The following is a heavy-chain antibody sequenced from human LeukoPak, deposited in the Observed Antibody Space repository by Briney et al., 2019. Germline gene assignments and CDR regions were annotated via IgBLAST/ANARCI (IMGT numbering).Heavy chain of an antibody. V-gene: IGHV7-4-1*02. D-gene: IGHD3-16*02. CDR1: GYSFSNYA. J-gene: IGHJ4*02. CDR2: IHPSTGNP. Sequence: ASVKVSCKAPGYSFSNYAMNWVRQAPGQGLEWMGWIHPSTGNPAYAQGFTGRFVFSLDTSVSTTYLLITSLKAEDTAVYFCARALDSLGGLSLPDYWGQGTLVAVSS. CDR3: ARALDSLGGLSLPDY.